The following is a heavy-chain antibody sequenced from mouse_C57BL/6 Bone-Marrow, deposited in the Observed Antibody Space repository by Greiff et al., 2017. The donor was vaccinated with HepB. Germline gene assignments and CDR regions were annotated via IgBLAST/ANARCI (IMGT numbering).Heavy chain of an antibody. CDR3: ARGHDDYDWFAY. J-gene: IGHJ3*01. CDR2: ISYSGST. V-gene: IGHV3-1*01. D-gene: IGHD2-4*01. Sequence: EVQRVESGPGMVKPSQSLSLTCTVTGYSITSGYDWHWIRHFPGNKLEWMGYISYSGSTNYNPSLKSRISITHDTSKNHFFLKLNSVTTEDTATYYCARGHDDYDWFAYWGQGTLVTVSA. CDR1: GYSITSGYD.